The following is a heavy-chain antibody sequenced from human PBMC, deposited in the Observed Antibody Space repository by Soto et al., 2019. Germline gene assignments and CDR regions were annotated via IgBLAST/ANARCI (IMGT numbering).Heavy chain of an antibody. CDR1: GGTFSSYA. CDR3: ARSLNPATAPEHFDY. V-gene: IGHV1-69*13. D-gene: IGHD3-16*02. CDR2: IIPIFGTA. J-gene: IGHJ4*02. Sequence: SVKVSCKASGGTFSSYAISWVRQAPGQGLEWMGGIIPIFGTANYAQKFQGRVTITADESTSTAYMELSSLRSEDTAVYYCARSLNPATAPEHFDYWGQGTLVTGSS.